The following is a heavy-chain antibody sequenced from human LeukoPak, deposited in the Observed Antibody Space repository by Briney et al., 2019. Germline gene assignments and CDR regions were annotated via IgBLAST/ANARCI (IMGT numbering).Heavy chain of an antibody. Sequence: GGSLRLSCAASGFTFSNAWMSWVRQAPGKGLEWVGRIKSKTDGGTTDYAAPVKGRFTISRDDSKSTLYLQMNSLKTEDTAVYYCTAEVGPYYGSGSYFVYWGQGTLVTVSS. CDR3: TAEVGPYYGSGSYFVY. V-gene: IGHV3-15*01. CDR2: IKSKTDGGTT. D-gene: IGHD3-10*01. J-gene: IGHJ4*02. CDR1: GFTFSNAW.